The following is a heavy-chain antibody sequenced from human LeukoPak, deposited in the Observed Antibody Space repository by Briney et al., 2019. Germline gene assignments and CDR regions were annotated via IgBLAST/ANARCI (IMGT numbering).Heavy chain of an antibody. CDR3: ARGDRFTPYAFDI. D-gene: IGHD2-15*01. CDR2: IIPIFGTA. Sequence: SVKVSCKASGGTFSSYAISWVRQAPGQGLEWMVGIIPIFGTANYAQKFQGRVTITTDESTSTAYMELSSLRSEDTAVYYCARGDRFTPYAFDIWGQGTMVTVSS. V-gene: IGHV1-69*05. CDR1: GGTFSSYA. J-gene: IGHJ3*02.